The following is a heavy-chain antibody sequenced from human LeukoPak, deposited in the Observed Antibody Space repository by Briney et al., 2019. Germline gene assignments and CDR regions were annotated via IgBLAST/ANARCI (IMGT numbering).Heavy chain of an antibody. Sequence: SETLSLTCTVSGGSISSSSYYWGWIRQPPGKGLEWIGSIYHSGSTYYNPSLKSRVTIAVDTSKNQFSLKLSSVTAADTAVYYCARVGDTGWFDPWGQGTLVTVSS. V-gene: IGHV4-39*07. D-gene: IGHD3-16*01. CDR3: ARVGDTGWFDP. CDR2: IYHSGST. J-gene: IGHJ5*02. CDR1: GGSISSSSYY.